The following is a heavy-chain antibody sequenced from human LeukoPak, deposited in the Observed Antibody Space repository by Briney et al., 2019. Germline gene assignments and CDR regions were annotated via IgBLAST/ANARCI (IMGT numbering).Heavy chain of an antibody. V-gene: IGHV2-5*02. CDR3: VYRPRYTGSYYPY. J-gene: IGHJ4*02. CDR2: IYWDDDK. D-gene: IGHD1-26*01. CDR1: GFSLSTSGVG. Sequence: SGPTLVKPTQTLTLICTFSGFSLSTSGVGVAWIRQPPGKALEWLAVIYWDDDKRYSPSLKNRLTITEDTPKNQVVLTMTNMSPVDTATYYCVYRPRYTGSYYPYWGQGTLVTVSS.